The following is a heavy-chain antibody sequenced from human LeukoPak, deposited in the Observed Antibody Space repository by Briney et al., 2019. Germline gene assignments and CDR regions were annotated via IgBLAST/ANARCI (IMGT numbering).Heavy chain of an antibody. D-gene: IGHD3-22*01. CDR3: AKDMHYDSSGYYSPYFDY. CDR2: ISWNSGSI. Sequence: PGGSLRLSCAASGFTFDDYAMHWVRQAPGKGLEWVSGISWNSGSIGYADSVKGRFTISRDNAKNSPYLQMNSLRAEDTALYYCAKDMHYDSSGYYSPYFDYWGQGTLVTVSS. J-gene: IGHJ4*02. V-gene: IGHV3-9*01. CDR1: GFTFDDYA.